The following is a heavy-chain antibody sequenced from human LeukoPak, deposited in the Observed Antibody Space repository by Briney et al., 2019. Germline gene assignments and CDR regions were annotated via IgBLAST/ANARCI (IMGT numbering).Heavy chain of an antibody. CDR1: GFTFDDYG. Sequence: PGGSLRLSXAASGFTFDDYGMSWVRQAPGKGLEWVSGINWNGGSTGYADSVKGRFTISRDNAKNSLYLQMNSLRAEGTALYYCARIYYYDSSGSSFDYWGQGTLVTVSS. J-gene: IGHJ4*02. CDR2: INWNGGST. V-gene: IGHV3-20*04. D-gene: IGHD3-22*01. CDR3: ARIYYYDSSGSSFDY.